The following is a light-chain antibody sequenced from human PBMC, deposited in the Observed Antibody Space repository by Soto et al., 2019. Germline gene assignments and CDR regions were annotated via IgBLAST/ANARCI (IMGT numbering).Light chain of an antibody. CDR3: SSYTSSSTVE. V-gene: IGLV2-14*01. J-gene: IGLJ2*01. CDR1: SSDVGTYNY. Sequence: QSALTQPASVSGSPGQSITISCTGTSSDVGTYNYVSWYQQHPGKAPKLMIYEVTNRPPGVSYRFSGSKSANTASLTISGLQGEDEADYYCSSYTSSSTVEFGGGTKVTVL. CDR2: EVT.